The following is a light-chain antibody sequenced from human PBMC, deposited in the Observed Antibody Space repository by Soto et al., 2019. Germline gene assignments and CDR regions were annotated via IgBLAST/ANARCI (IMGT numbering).Light chain of an antibody. CDR2: SAS. CDR3: QHYNSYSEA. V-gene: IGKV1-39*01. J-gene: IGKJ1*01. CDR1: QSIGTS. Sequence: DIEMTQSPSSLSASVGDRVTITCRASQSIGTSLNWYQHKSGKAPKVLIYSASTLQSGVPSRFSGSGSGTDFTLTINSLQPDDFATYYCQHYNSYSEAFGQGTKVDTK.